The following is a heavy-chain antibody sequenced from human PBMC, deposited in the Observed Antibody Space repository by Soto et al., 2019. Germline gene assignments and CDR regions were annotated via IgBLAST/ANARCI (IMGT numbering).Heavy chain of an antibody. D-gene: IGHD1-26*01. Sequence: QVQLVESGGGAVQPGESLRLSCVASGFDFTYYAMHWVRQAPGKGLESVAVMSSDGSKIHHTDSVKGRFTICRDNSKNKLYLQMKRLRKGDTAVYFCAKDEGVGGTLGLFDYWGQGTLVSVSS. CDR3: AKDEGVGGTLGLFDY. CDR2: MSSDGSKI. V-gene: IGHV3-30*18. CDR1: GFDFTYYA. J-gene: IGHJ4*02.